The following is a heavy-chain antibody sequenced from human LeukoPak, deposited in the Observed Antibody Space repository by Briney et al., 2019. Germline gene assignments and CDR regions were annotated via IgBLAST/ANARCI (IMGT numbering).Heavy chain of an antibody. Sequence: PSETLSLTCAVYGGSFSGYYWSWIRQPPGKGLEWIGEINHSGSTNYNPSLKSRVTISVDTSKNQFSLKLSSVTAADTAVYYCASTRPRKYSSGWYSHYWGQGTLVTVSS. CDR3: ASTRPRKYSSGWYSHY. D-gene: IGHD6-19*01. J-gene: IGHJ4*02. CDR1: GGSFSGYY. CDR2: INHSGST. V-gene: IGHV4-34*01.